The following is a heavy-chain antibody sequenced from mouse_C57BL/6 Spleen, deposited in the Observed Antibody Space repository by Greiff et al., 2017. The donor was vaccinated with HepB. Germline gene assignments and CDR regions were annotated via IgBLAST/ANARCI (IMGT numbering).Heavy chain of an antibody. J-gene: IGHJ2*01. D-gene: IGHD2-2*01. CDR1: GYSITSGYY. Sequence: EVKLQESGPGLVKPSQSLSLTCSVTGYSITSGYYWNWIRQFPGNKLEWMGYISYDGSNNYNPSLKNRISITRDTSKNQFFLKLNSVTTEDTATYYCAREGEWLPFDYWGQGTTLTVSS. CDR3: AREGEWLPFDY. CDR2: ISYDGSN. V-gene: IGHV3-6*01.